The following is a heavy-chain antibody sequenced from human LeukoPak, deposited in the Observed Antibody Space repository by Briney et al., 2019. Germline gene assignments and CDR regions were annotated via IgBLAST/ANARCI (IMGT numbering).Heavy chain of an antibody. CDR3: ARTSGYDSHDAFDI. CDR1: GYTFTGYY. Sequence: GASVKVSCKASGYTFTGYYMHWVRQAPGQGLEWMGRINPNSGGTNYAQKFQGRVTMTRDTSISTAYMDLSRQRSEDTAAYYCARTSGYDSHDAFDIWGQGTMVTVSS. D-gene: IGHD5-12*01. J-gene: IGHJ3*02. CDR2: INPNSGGT. V-gene: IGHV1-2*06.